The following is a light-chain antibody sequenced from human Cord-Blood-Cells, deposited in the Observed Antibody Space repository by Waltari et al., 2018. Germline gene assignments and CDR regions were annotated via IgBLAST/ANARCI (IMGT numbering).Light chain of an antibody. CDR3: QQYYSTPRT. J-gene: IGKJ1*01. CDR1: QSDLYSSNNKNY. Sequence: DIVLTQSPDSLAVSLGARATINCKSSQSDLYSSNNKNYLAWYQQKPGQPPKLLIYWASTRESGVPDRFSGSGSGTDFTLTISCLQAEDVAVYYCQQYYSTPRTFGQGTKVEIK. CDR2: WAS. V-gene: IGKV4-1*01.